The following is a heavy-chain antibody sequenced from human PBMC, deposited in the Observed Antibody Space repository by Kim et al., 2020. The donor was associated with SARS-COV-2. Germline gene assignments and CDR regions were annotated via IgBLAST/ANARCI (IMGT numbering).Heavy chain of an antibody. J-gene: IGHJ5*02. CDR3: AKGQKDIEVVPAATAFDL. CDR2: ISGRGHGT. Sequence: GGSLRLSCAGSRFTFSSYAMTWVRQAPGKGLEWLSVISGRGHGTYYADSVKGRFTISRDNSKSTLFLQMNSLAAQDTAVYYCAKGQKDIEVVPAATAFDLWGQGTLVTVAS. CDR1: RFTFSSYA. D-gene: IGHD2-2*01. V-gene: IGHV3-23*01.